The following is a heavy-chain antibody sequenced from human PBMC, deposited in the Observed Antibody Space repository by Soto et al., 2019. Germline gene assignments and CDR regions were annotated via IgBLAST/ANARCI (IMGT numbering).Heavy chain of an antibody. CDR1: GYTLTELS. CDR3: ARGSPSGWYYSVAFDI. V-gene: IGHV1-24*01. CDR2: FDPEDGET. D-gene: IGHD6-19*01. J-gene: IGHJ3*02. Sequence: GASVKVSCKVSGYTLTELSMHWVRQAPGKGLEWMGGFDPEDGETIYAQKFQGRVTMTRNTSTGTAYMELSSLRSEDTAVYYCARGSPSGWYYSVAFDIWGQGTMVIV.